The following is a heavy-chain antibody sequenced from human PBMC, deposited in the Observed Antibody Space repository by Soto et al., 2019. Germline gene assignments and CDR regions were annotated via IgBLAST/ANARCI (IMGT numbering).Heavy chain of an antibody. V-gene: IGHV4-59*01. CDR2: IYYSGST. CDR3: ARGTDYGDYDTAYYGMDV. D-gene: IGHD4-17*01. J-gene: IGHJ6*02. Sequence: SLTCAVSGGSISSYYWSWIRQPPGKGLEWIGYIYYSGSTNYNPSRKSRVTISVDTSKNQFSLKLSSVTAADTAVYYCARGTDYGDYDTAYYGMDVWGQGTTVTVSS. CDR1: GGSISSYY.